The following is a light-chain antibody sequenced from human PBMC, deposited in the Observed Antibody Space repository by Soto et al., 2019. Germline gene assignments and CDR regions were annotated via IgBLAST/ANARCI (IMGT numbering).Light chain of an antibody. Sequence: DIQMTQSPSSLSASVGDRVTITCRASQSISNYLTWYQQKPGKAPKLLIYAASTLHGGVPSTFSGSGSGSYFTLTISSLQPEDFATYYCQQSYSTPPFTFGPGTKVDI. CDR2: AAS. V-gene: IGKV1-39*01. J-gene: IGKJ3*01. CDR1: QSISNY. CDR3: QQSYSTPPFT.